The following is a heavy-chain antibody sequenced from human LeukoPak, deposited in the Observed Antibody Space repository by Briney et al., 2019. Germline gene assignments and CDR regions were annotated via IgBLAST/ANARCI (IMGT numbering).Heavy chain of an antibody. CDR1: GGSISSDY. CDR2: IDYSGST. Sequence: SETLSLTCTVSGGSISSDYWSWIRQPPGKGLEWIGYIDYSGSTNYNPSLQSRVTISVDTSKNQFSLQLSSVTAADTAVYYCARRAWYGYYFDYWAQGTLVTVSS. V-gene: IGHV4-59*08. CDR3: ARRAWYGYYFDY. D-gene: IGHD6-13*01. J-gene: IGHJ4*02.